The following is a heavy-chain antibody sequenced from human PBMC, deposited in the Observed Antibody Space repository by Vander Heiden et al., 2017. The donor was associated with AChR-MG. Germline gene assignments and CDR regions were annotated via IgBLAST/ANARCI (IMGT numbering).Heavy chain of an antibody. CDR2: IRNDESKT. CDR1: GFTFSTYG. Sequence: QVQLVVSGGGVVLPGGSLRLSCAASGFTFSTYGMRWVRQGPGKGLEWVAFIRNDESKTCYGDSVKGRFTISRDNSKNTVYVQMNSLRPEDTAVYYCAKDFPLPPAAFYFFDYWGQGTLVTVSS. D-gene: IGHD2-15*01. V-gene: IGHV3-30*02. CDR3: AKDFPLPPAAFYFFDY. J-gene: IGHJ4*02.